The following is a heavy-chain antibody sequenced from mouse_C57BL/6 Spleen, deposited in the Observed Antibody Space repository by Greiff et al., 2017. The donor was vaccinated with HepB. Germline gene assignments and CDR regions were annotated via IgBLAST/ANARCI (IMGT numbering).Heavy chain of an antibody. V-gene: IGHV3-6*01. CDR2: ISYDGSN. D-gene: IGHD2-3*01. CDR1: GYSITSGYY. CDR3: ARANDGYSRFDY. J-gene: IGHJ2*01. Sequence: VQLQQSGPGLVKPSQTLSLTCSVTGYSITSGYYWNWIRQFPGNKLEWMGYISYDGSNNYNPSLKNRISITRDTSKNQFFLKLNSVTTEDTATYYCARANDGYSRFDYWGQGTTLTVSS.